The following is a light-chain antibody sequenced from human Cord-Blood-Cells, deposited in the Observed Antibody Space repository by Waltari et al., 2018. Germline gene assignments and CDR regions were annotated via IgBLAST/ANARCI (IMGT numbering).Light chain of an antibody. J-gene: IGLJ3*02. CDR3: AAWDDSLSGRV. CDR1: SSNIGSNY. V-gene: IGLV1-47*01. CDR2: RNN. Sequence: QSVLTQPPSASGTPGQRVTISCSGSSSNIGSNYVYWYQQLPGTAPKLLIYRNNRRPSGVPDRFSGSKSGTSASLAISWLRSEDEADYYCAAWDDSLSGRVFGGGTKLTVL.